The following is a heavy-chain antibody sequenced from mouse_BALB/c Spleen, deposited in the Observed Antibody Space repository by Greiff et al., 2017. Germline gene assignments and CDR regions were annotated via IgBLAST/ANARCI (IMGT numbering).Heavy chain of an antibody. CDR2: IDPENGNT. CDR1: GFNIKDYY. V-gene: IGHV14-1*02. J-gene: IGHJ3*01. Sequence: EVKLQESGAELVRPGALVKLSCKASGFNIKDYYMHWVKQRPEQGLEWIGWIDPENGNTIYDPKFQGKASITADTSSNTAYLQLSSLTSEDTAVYYCASPPCGLFAYWGQGTLVTVSA. CDR3: ASPPCGLFAY. D-gene: IGHD6-1*01.